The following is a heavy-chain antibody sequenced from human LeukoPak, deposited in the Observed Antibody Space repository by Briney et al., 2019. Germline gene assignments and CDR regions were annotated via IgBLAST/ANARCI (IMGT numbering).Heavy chain of an antibody. CDR2: ISAYNGNT. CDR1: GYTFTSYG. V-gene: IGHV1-18*01. CDR3: ARGRYCSSTSCFGDY. Sequence: ASVKVSCKASGYTFTSYGISWVRQAPGQGLEWMGWISAYNGNTNYAQKLQGRVTMTTDTSTSTAYMELRSLRSDDTAVYYCARGRYCSSTSCFGDYWGQGTLVTVSS. J-gene: IGHJ4*02. D-gene: IGHD2-2*01.